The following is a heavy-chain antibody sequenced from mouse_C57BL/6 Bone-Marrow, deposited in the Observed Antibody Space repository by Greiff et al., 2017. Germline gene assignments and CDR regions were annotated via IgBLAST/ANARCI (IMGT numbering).Heavy chain of an antibody. V-gene: IGHV1-4*01. CDR3: ASGSSYWYFDV. J-gene: IGHJ1*03. Sequence: VQLQQSGAELARPGASVKMSCKASGYTFTSYTMHWVKQRPGQGLEWIGYINPSSGYTKYNQKFKDKATLTADKSSSTAYMRLSSLTSEDSAVYYGASGSSYWYFDVWGTGTTVTVSS. CDR2: INPSSGYT. CDR1: GYTFTSYT. D-gene: IGHD1-1*01.